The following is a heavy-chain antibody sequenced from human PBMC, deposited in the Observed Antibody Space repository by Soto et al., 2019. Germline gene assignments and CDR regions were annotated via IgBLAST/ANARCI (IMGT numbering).Heavy chain of an antibody. D-gene: IGHD6-19*01. CDR3: ARLWRSRSGWSTFDY. CDR1: GGSISSGGYY. V-gene: IGHV4-31*03. Sequence: QVQLQESGPGLVKPSQTLSLTCTVSGGSISSGGYYWSWIRQHPGEGLEWIGYMYNSGNTYYNPSLKSRLSISVDTAKNQFSLKVISVTAADTAVYYCARLWRSRSGWSTFDYWGQGTLVTVSS. CDR2: MYNSGNT. J-gene: IGHJ4*02.